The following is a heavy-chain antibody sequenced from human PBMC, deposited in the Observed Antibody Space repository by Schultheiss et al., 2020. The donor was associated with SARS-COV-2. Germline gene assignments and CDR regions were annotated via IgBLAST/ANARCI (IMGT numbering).Heavy chain of an antibody. J-gene: IGHJ5*02. CDR1: GGSISSSSYY. CDR2: IYYSGST. Sequence: SETLSLTCTVSGGSISSSSYYWGWIRQPPGKGLEWIGSIYYSGSTNYNPSLKSRVTISVDTSKNQFSLKLSSVTAADTAVYYCARGPPSAVAGNNWFDPWGQGTLVTVSS. D-gene: IGHD6-19*01. CDR3: ARGPPSAVAGNNWFDP. V-gene: IGHV4-39*07.